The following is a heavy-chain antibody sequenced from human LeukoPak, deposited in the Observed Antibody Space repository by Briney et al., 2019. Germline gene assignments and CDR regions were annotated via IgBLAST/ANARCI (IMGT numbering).Heavy chain of an antibody. CDR2: INPNSGGT. CDR3: ARVGGVAATNDAFDI. CDR1: GYTFTSYG. D-gene: IGHD2-15*01. Sequence: ASVKVSCKASGYTFTSYGISWVRQAPGQGLEWMGWINPNSGGTNYAQKFQGRVTMTRDTSISTAYMELSRLRSDDTAVYYCARVGGVAATNDAFDIWGQGTMVTVSS. J-gene: IGHJ3*02. V-gene: IGHV1-2*02.